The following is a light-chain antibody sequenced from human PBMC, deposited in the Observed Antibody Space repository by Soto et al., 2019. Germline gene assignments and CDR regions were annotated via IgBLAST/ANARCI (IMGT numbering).Light chain of an antibody. J-gene: IGKJ3*01. CDR3: QQYGSSPFT. CDR1: QSVNNNY. Sequence: EIVLTQSPCTLALSPGERATLSCRASQSVNNNYLTWYQQKRGQAPRLLIHGASSKATGIPDRFSGSGSGKDFTLTISRLEPEDFAVYYCQQYGSSPFTFGPGTRVGIK. V-gene: IGKV3-20*01. CDR2: GAS.